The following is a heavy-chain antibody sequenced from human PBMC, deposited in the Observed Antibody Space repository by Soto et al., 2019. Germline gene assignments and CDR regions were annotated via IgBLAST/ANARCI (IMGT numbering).Heavy chain of an antibody. Sequence: EVKLLESGGGSVQPGGSLRLSCEASGFTFSNYAMNWVRQPPGKGLEWVSGISGSGGGTFFADSVRGRFTISRDNSKNILHLQLNSLRAEDTATYYCAKVSHLLLWPGEPTYMDVWGKGTTVTVSS. D-gene: IGHD3-10*01. J-gene: IGHJ6*03. CDR3: AKVSHLLLWPGEPTYMDV. CDR2: ISGSGGGT. V-gene: IGHV3-23*01. CDR1: GFTFSNYA.